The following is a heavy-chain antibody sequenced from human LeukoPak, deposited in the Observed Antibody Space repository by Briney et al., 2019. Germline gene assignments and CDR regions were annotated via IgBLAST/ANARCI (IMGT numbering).Heavy chain of an antibody. V-gene: IGHV1-8*01. CDR1: GYTFTSYD. D-gene: IGHD2-21*01. J-gene: IGHJ4*02. CDR2: MNPNSGNT. Sequence: ASVKVSCKASGYTFTSYDINWVRQATGQGLEWMGWMNPNSGNTGYAQKFQGRVTMTRGTSISTAYMELSSLRFEDTAVYYCTRSVRNGHIDYWGQGTLVTVSS. CDR3: TRSVRNGHIDY.